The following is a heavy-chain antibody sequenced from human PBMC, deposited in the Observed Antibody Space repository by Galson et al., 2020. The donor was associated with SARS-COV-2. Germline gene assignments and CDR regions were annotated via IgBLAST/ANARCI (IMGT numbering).Heavy chain of an antibody. CDR3: ARGEFFEFNYYGMDV. J-gene: IGHJ6*02. CDR2: IYTSGNT. D-gene: IGHD3-3*01. V-gene: IGHV4-61*02. CDR1: GASIRSGRYH. Sequence: SETLSLTCTVSGASIRSGRYHWSWIRQPAGKGLESIGRIYTSGNTNYNPSLKSRVTISLDTAKNPFSLRLRSVTAADTAVYYCARGEFFEFNYYGMDVWGQGTTVTVSS.